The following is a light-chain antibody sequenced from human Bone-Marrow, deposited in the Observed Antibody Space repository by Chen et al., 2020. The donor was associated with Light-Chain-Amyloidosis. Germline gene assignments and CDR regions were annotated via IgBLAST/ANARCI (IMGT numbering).Light chain of an antibody. CDR2: DSG. CDR1: RSNLGAGYD. CDR3: QSYDTALLSLV. Sequence: QSVLTQPPSMSEAPGQRVTISCTGSRSNLGAGYDVHWYQQLPGTSPQLLIYDSGIRPFGFPDRFSASKSGTSASLSITGRQVADEAGCYCQSYDTALLSLVFGGGTKLTV. V-gene: IGLV1-40*01. J-gene: IGLJ2*01.